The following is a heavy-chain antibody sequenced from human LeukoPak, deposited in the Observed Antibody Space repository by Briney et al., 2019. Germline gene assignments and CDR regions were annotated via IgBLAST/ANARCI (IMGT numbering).Heavy chain of an antibody. J-gene: IGHJ5*02. Sequence: TSETLSLTCTVSGGSISSRSYFWGWIRQPPGKGPEWIGSIYYSGSTYYNPSLKSRVTISVDTSKNQFSLRLSSVTAADTAVYYCARENNHLTWFDPWGQGTLVTVSS. CDR3: ARENNHLTWFDP. CDR2: IYYSGST. CDR1: GGSISSRSYF. V-gene: IGHV4-39*01.